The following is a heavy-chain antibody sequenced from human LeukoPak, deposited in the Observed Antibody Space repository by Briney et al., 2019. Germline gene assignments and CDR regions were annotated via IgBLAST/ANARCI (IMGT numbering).Heavy chain of an antibody. CDR1: GVTFSSYC. CDR3: AKDMGSGWPHYYYSGMDV. CDR2: IKEEESIQ. Sequence: PGGSLRLSCVASGVTFSSYCMTWVRQAPGRGREWLANIKEEESIQYYLDSVRGRFTNSRDNAKDSLYLQMNSLRAEDTALYYCAKDMGSGWPHYYYSGMDVWGQGATVSVSS. D-gene: IGHD6-19*01. V-gene: IGHV3-7*03. J-gene: IGHJ6*02.